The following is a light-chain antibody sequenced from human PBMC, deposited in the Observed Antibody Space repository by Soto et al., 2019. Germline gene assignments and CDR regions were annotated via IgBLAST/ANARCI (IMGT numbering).Light chain of an antibody. J-gene: IGKJ5*01. Sequence: RATCSGRASQSVSSSYLAWYQQKPGQAPRLLIYDASNRAICIPDRVRGSGSGVSVSLTISSLDPEDFAVYYGQQRSNGPSTIGQGTRLEI. V-gene: IGKV3D-20*02. CDR2: DAS. CDR1: QSVSSSY. CDR3: QQRSNGPST.